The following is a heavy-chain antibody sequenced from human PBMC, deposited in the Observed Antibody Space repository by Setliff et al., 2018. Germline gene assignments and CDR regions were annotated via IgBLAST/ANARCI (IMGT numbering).Heavy chain of an antibody. CDR2: VYYSGDT. D-gene: IGHD7-27*01. CDR1: GGSISNSDYY. Sequence: SETLSLTCSVSGGSISNSDYYWDWIRQPPGKGLEWIGRVYYSGDTYYIPSLLSRVTISVDTSRNQFSLKLSSVTAADTSVYFCARHRPNLPFDAWGQGALVTVSS. CDR3: ARHRPNLPFDA. V-gene: IGHV4-39*01. J-gene: IGHJ4*02.